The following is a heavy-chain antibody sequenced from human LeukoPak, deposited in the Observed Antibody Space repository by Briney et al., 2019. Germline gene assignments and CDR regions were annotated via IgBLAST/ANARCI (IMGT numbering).Heavy chain of an antibody. CDR2: ISHSGTT. V-gene: IGHV4-59*08. CDR1: GGSISTYS. J-gene: IGHJ4*02. CDR3: ARWDDSAWAFGN. D-gene: IGHD6-19*01. Sequence: PSETLSLTCIVSGGSISTYSWNWIRQSPGKGLEWVGYISHSGTTSYDPYFRSRVTISVDTSKNQLSLKLTSVTAADTAVYYCARWDDSAWAFGNWGPGTLVTVSS.